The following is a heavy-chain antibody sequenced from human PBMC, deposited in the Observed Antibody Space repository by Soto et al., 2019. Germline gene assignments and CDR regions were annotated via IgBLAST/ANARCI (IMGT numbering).Heavy chain of an antibody. J-gene: IGHJ4*02. D-gene: IGHD3-22*01. V-gene: IGHV3-21*01. Sequence: GGSLRLSCAASGFTFSSYGMNWVRQAPGKGLEWVSSISTSSTYIYYADSVKGRFTISRDNAKNSLYLQMNSLSAEDTAVYYCARDVSGYYPSLFDYWGQGTLVTVSS. CDR2: ISTSSTYI. CDR3: ARDVSGYYPSLFDY. CDR1: GFTFSSYG.